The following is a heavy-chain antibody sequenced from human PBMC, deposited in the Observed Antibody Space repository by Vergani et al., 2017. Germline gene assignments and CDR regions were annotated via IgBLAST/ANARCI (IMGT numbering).Heavy chain of an antibody. J-gene: IGHJ4*02. D-gene: IGHD6-19*01. Sequence: QVQLVESGGGVVQPGGSLRLSCAASGFTFSSYGMHWVRQAPGKGLEWVAFIRYDGSNKCYADSVKGRFTISRDNSKNTLYLQMNSLRAEDTAVYYCAKDLGGYSSGWYGFDYWGQGTLVTVSS. CDR2: IRYDGSNK. CDR1: GFTFSSYG. CDR3: AKDLGGYSSGWYGFDY. V-gene: IGHV3-30*02.